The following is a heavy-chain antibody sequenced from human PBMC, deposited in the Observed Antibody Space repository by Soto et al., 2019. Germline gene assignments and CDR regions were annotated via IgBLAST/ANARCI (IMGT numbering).Heavy chain of an antibody. CDR2: IRTAAYGGTT. J-gene: IGHJ3*02. CDR1: GFTLSDYP. CDR3: ARAVRLSGDSFDI. D-gene: IGHD1-1*01. V-gene: IGHV3-49*01. Sequence: EVRLVESGGGLVQPGRSLRLCCTASGFTLSDYPMSWFRQAPGKGLEWVAYIRTAAYGGTTEYTASVKDRFTISRDDSEGIASLQMNSLKTEDTAMYYCARAVRLSGDSFDIWGQGTLVTVSS.